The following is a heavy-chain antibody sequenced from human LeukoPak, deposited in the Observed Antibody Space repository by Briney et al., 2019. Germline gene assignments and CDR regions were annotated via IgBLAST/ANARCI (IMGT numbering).Heavy chain of an antibody. V-gene: IGHV4-59*01. CDR1: GDSISRYY. D-gene: IGHD1-14*01. CDR3: AREDRNWFDP. Sequence: PSGTLSLTCTVSGDSISRYYWSWIRQPPGKGLEYIGYVYYSGSTNYNPSLKSRVTISVDTSKNQFSLKLSSVTAADTAVYYCAREDRNWFDPWGQGTLVTVSS. CDR2: VYYSGST. J-gene: IGHJ5*02.